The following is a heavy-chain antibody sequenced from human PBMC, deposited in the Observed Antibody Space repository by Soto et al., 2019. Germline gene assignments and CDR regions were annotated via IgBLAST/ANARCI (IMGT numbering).Heavy chain of an antibody. CDR3: ASGRYYYDSSGFMDFDY. CDR1: GFTFSNYW. J-gene: IGHJ4*02. Sequence: GGSLRLSCAAPGFTFSNYWMHWVRQAPGKGLEWVSFITSSSSTIYYADSVKGRFTISKDNAKNLLYLQMNSLRAEDTAVYYCASGRYYYDSSGFMDFDYWGQGTLVTVSS. V-gene: IGHV3-48*01. D-gene: IGHD3-22*01. CDR2: ITSSSSTI.